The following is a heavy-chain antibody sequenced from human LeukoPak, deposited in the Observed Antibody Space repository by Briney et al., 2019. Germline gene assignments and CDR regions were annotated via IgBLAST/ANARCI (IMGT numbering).Heavy chain of an antibody. Sequence: GGSLRLSCAASGFTFTGNSMHWVRHGPGKGRVWVARIHRDGGMTRYADSVEGRFTISRDNAKNTLYLQMNSLRAEDTAIYYCVRETGTIGYYMDVWGKGTTVTVSS. CDR3: VRETGTIGYYMDV. V-gene: IGHV3-74*01. J-gene: IGHJ6*03. CDR1: GFTFTGNS. CDR2: IHRDGGMT. D-gene: IGHD2-15*01.